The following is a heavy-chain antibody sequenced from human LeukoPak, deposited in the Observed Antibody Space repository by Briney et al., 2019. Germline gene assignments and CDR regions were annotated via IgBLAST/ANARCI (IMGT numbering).Heavy chain of an antibody. CDR2: FDPEDGET. Sequence: ASVKVSCKVPGYTLTELSMHWVRQAPGKGLEWMGGFDPEDGETIYAQKFQGRVTMTEDTSTDTAYMELSSLRSEDTAVYYCATLILPEYYFDYWGQGTLVTVSS. V-gene: IGHV1-24*01. CDR1: GYTLTELS. CDR3: ATLILPEYYFDY. J-gene: IGHJ4*02. D-gene: IGHD2-2*01.